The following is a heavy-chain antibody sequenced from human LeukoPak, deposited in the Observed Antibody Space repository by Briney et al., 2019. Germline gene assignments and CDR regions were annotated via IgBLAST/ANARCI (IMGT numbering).Heavy chain of an antibody. CDR1: GGSISSSSYY. V-gene: IGHV4-39*01. D-gene: IGHD3-16*01. J-gene: IGHJ4*02. Sequence: PSETLSLTCTVSGGSISSSSYYWGWIRQPPGKGLEWIGSIYYSGSTYYNPSLKSRVTISVDTPKNQFSLKLSSVTAADTAVYYCARHLPFNYYFDYWGQGTLVTVSS. CDR3: ARHLPFNYYFDY. CDR2: IYYSGST.